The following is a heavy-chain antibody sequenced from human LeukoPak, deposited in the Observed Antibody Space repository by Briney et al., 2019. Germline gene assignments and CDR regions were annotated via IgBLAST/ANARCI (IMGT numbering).Heavy chain of an antibody. CDR3: AGATYYYDSRYYFDY. CDR1: GYSISSGYY. Sequence: PSETLSLTCAVSGYSISSGYYWGWIRQPPGKGLEWIGSIYHSGSTYYNPSLKSRVTISVDTSKNQFSLKLSSVTAADTAVYYCAGATYYYDSRYYFDYWGQGTLVTVSS. CDR2: IYHSGST. J-gene: IGHJ4*02. V-gene: IGHV4-38-2*01. D-gene: IGHD3-22*01.